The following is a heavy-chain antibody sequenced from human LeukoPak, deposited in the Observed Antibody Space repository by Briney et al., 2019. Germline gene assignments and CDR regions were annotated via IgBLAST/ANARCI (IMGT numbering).Heavy chain of an antibody. Sequence: SETLSLTCTVSGGSISSYYWSWIRQPAGKGLEWIGRISTSGNTNYNPSLKSRVTMSVDSSKDQFSLRLNSVTAADTAVYYCARSVPAARYYMDVWGKGTTVTVSS. D-gene: IGHD2-2*01. CDR1: GGSISSYY. J-gene: IGHJ6*03. CDR2: ISTSGNT. V-gene: IGHV4-4*07. CDR3: ARSVPAARYYMDV.